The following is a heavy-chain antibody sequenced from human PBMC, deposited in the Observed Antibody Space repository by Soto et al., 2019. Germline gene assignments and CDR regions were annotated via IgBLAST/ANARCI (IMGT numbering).Heavy chain of an antibody. Sequence: SLRLSCAASGFTFNDYAMHWVRQAPGKGLEWVSGISWNSGSIGYADSVKGRFTISRDSTKNSLHLQMNNLRAEDTALYYCAKDAGGGGSYYYHGLDVWGQGTTVTVSS. V-gene: IGHV3-9*01. CDR1: GFTFNDYA. CDR2: ISWNSGSI. D-gene: IGHD3-16*01. CDR3: AKDAGGGGSYYYHGLDV. J-gene: IGHJ6*02.